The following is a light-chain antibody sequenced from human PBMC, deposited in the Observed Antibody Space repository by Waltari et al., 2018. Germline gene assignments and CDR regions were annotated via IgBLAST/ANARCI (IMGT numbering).Light chain of an antibody. V-gene: IGKV3-15*01. CDR2: GAS. CDR3: QQYNNWPPGLT. J-gene: IGKJ4*01. CDR1: QSVSSN. Sequence: SVSPGERATLSCRASQSVSSNLAWYQQKPGQAPRLLIYGASTRATGIPARFSGSGSGTEFTLTISSLQSEDFAVYYCQQYNNWPPGLTFGGGTKVEIK.